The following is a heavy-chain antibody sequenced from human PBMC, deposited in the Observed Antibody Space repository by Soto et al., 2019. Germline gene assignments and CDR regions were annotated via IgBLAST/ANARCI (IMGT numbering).Heavy chain of an antibody. Sequence: EVQLLESGGGLVQPGGSLSLSCAASGFTFSSYAMSWVRQAPGKGLEWVSAISGSGGSTYYADSVKGRFTISRDNSKNTLYLQMNSLRAEDTAVYYCATRPRYYYESGWGQGTLVTVSS. J-gene: IGHJ4*02. CDR3: ATRPRYYYESG. V-gene: IGHV3-23*01. D-gene: IGHD3-10*01. CDR2: ISGSGGST. CDR1: GFTFSSYA.